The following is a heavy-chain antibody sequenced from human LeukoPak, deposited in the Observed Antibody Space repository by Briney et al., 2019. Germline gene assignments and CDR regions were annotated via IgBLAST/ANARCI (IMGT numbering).Heavy chain of an antibody. D-gene: IGHD3-9*01. CDR1: GYTFTGYY. Sequence: ASVKVSCKASGYTFTGYYMHWVRHAPGQGLEWMGLINPRSGGINYAQTVQGKVSITSDTSISTASMELSRLRSDDTGADYCAGGVPLTYYDPLTGYYDCWGQGALVTVSS. CDR2: INPRSGGI. J-gene: IGHJ4*02. V-gene: IGHV1-2*02. CDR3: AGGVPLTYYDPLTGYYDC.